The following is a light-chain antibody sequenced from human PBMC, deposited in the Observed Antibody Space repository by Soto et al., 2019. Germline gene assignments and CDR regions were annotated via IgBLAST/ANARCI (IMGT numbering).Light chain of an antibody. CDR2: GDI. CDR1: SSNIGAGYD. Sequence: VLTQPPSVSGAPGQRVTISCTGSSSNIGAGYDVHWYQQFPGTAPKLLIYGDINRPSGVPDRFSGSKSGSSASLAITGLQAEDEADYYCQSYDSSLSGYVFGGGTKLTVL. CDR3: QSYDSSLSGYV. V-gene: IGLV1-40*01. J-gene: IGLJ3*02.